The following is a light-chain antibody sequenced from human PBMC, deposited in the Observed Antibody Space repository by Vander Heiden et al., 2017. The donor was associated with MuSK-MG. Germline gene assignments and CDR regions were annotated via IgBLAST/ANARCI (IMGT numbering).Light chain of an antibody. CDR2: KAS. J-gene: IGKJ1*01. CDR3: QQYDDLWT. Sequence: DIQLTHSPSTLSASVGDRVTITCRASQSVSSWLAWYQQKPGKAPKLLIYKASNLESGVPSRFSGSGSGTEFTLTSSSLQADDFATYYCQQYDDLWTFGQGTKVEIK. CDR1: QSVSSW. V-gene: IGKV1-5*03.